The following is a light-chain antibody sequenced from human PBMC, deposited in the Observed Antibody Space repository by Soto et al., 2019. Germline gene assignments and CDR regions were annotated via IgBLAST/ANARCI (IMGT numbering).Light chain of an antibody. Sequence: DVVWTQSPLSLPVTLGEPASISCRSSQSRVYSDGNAYLIWFHQRPGQSPRRXXFKVSNRDSGVPDRFSGSGAGSDFTLKISRVEDDDVGVYYCMQGSFWTWTFCQGTKVDIK. CDR3: MQGSFWTWT. CDR2: KVS. J-gene: IGKJ1*01. V-gene: IGKV2-30*01. CDR1: QSRVYSDGNAY.